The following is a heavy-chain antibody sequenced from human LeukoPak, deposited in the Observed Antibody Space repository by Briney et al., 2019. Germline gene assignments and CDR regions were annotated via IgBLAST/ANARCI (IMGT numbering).Heavy chain of an antibody. J-gene: IGHJ6*03. Sequence: SGRSLRLSCAASGFMFSDYGMHWVRQTPGKGLEWVAAIWYDGSNIFYADSVKGRFTISRDNSKNALYLQMNSLRAEDTADYYCAKEGDRGEALYYYYMDVWGNGTTVTVSS. V-gene: IGHV3-33*06. CDR3: AKEGDRGEALYYYYMDV. D-gene: IGHD3-10*01. CDR1: GFMFSDYG. CDR2: IWYDGSNI.